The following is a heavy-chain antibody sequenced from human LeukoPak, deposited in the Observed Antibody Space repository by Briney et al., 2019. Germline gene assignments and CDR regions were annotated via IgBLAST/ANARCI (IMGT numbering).Heavy chain of an antibody. CDR1: GGSISSYY. CDR3: ARDSFYYDSSGYYYVNWFDP. J-gene: IGHJ5*02. Sequence: PSETLSLTCTVSGGSISSYYWSWIRQPPGKGLEWIGYIYYSGSTNYNPSLKSRVTISVDTSKNQFSLKLSSVTAADTAVYYCARDSFYYDSSGYYYVNWFDPWGQGTLVTVSS. CDR2: IYYSGST. D-gene: IGHD3-22*01. V-gene: IGHV4-59*12.